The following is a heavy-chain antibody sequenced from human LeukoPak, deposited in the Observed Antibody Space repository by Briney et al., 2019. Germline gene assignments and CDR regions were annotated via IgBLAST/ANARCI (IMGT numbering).Heavy chain of an antibody. V-gene: IGHV4-34*09. CDR1: GGSFSGYY. J-gene: IGHJ5*02. CDR2: INHSGST. CDR3: ARGSAFVVVPAAIPFDP. Sequence: SETLSLTCAVYGGSFSGYYWSWIRQPPGKGLEWIGEINHSGSTYYNPSLKSRVTISVDTSKNQFSLKLSSVTATDTAVYYCARGSAFVVVPAAIPFDPWGQGTLVTVSS. D-gene: IGHD2-2*01.